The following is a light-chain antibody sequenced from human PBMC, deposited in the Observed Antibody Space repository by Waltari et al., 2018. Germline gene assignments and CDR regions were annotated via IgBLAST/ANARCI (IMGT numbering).Light chain of an antibody. CDR2: AAS. CDR1: QSFDSNY. Sequence: EIGLTRSPGTLSLSPGERATLTCRASQSFDSNYFAWFQQRPGQVPRLLIYAASSRATDIPDRFSGSVSGTDFTLTISRLEPEDFAVYYCQQYAKAPDTFGQGTRLEIK. V-gene: IGKV3-20*01. CDR3: QQYAKAPDT. J-gene: IGKJ2*01.